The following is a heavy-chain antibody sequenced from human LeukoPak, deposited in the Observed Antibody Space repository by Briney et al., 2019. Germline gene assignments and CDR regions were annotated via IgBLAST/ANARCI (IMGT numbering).Heavy chain of an antibody. CDR1: GFTFSSYS. Sequence: GGSLRLSCAASGFTFSSYSMNWVRQAPGKGLEWVSSISSSSSYIYYADSVKGRFTISRDNAKNSLYLQMNSLRAEDTAVYYCTRASGSYYRVFDYWGQGTLVAVSS. V-gene: IGHV3-21*04. CDR2: ISSSSSYI. J-gene: IGHJ4*02. CDR3: TRASGSYYRVFDY. D-gene: IGHD1-26*01.